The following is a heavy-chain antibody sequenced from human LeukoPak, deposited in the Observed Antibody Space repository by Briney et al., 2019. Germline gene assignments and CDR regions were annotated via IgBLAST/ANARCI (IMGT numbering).Heavy chain of an antibody. Sequence: SETLSLTCTVSGGSISSSTYYWGWIRQPPGKGLEWIGSVYYRGNTYYNPSLKSRVTMSVDTSKNQFSLKLSSVTAADTAVYYCARVRGSSGSYEYYHYMDVWGKGTTVTISS. CDR2: VYYRGNT. J-gene: IGHJ6*03. D-gene: IGHD1-26*01. V-gene: IGHV4-39*07. CDR1: GGSISSSTYY. CDR3: ARVRGSSGSYEYYHYMDV.